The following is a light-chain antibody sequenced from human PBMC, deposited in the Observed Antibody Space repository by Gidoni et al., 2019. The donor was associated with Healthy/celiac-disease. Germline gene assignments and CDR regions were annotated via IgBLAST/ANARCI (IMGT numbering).Light chain of an antibody. CDR2: SNK. CDR3: AAWDDSLNGFVV. CDR1: SSNIGSNT. J-gene: IGLJ2*01. V-gene: IGLV1-44*01. Sequence: QSVLTQPPSASGTPGQRVTISCSGSSSNIGSNTVNWYQQLPGTAPKPLIYSNKQRPSGVPDRFSGSKSGTSAALAISGLQSEGEADYYCAAWDDSLNGFVVFGGGTKLTVL.